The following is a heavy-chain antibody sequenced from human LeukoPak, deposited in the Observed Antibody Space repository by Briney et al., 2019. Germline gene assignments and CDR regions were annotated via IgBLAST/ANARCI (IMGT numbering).Heavy chain of an antibody. J-gene: IGHJ3*02. V-gene: IGHV4-31*03. CDR2: IYYSGST. CDR3: ASLYYFDSSGYYYGKADI. Sequence: SETLSLTCTVSSGSISSGGYYWSWIRQLPGKGLECIVFIYYSGSTFYNPSLKSRVTISIDTSKNQFSLKLTSVTVADTAVYYCASLYYFDSSGYYYGKADIWGQGTIVTVSS. D-gene: IGHD3-22*01. CDR1: SGSISSGGYY.